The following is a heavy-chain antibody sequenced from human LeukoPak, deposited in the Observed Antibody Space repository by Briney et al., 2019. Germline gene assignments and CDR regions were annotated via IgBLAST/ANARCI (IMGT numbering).Heavy chain of an antibody. Sequence: VASVKVSCKASGYTFTGYYMHWVRQAPGQGLEWMGWMNPNSGNTGYAQKFQGRVTMTRNTSISTAYMELSSLRSEDTAVYYCARGLYYGFYYYYYGMDVWGQGTTVTVSS. D-gene: IGHD3-22*01. J-gene: IGHJ6*02. V-gene: IGHV1-8*02. CDR2: MNPNSGNT. CDR3: ARGLYYGFYYYYYGMDV. CDR1: GYTFTGYY.